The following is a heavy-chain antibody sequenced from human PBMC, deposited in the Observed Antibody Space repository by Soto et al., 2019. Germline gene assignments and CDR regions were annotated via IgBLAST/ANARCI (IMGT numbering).Heavy chain of an antibody. V-gene: IGHV4-39*01. CDR2: IYYSGST. Sequence: PSETLSLTCTVSGGSISSSSYYWGWIRQPPGKGLEWIGSIYYSGSTYYNPSLKSRVTISVDTSKNQFSLKLSSVTAADTAVYYRARHRRAGTYENWFDPWGQGTLVTVSS. D-gene: IGHD1-1*01. CDR1: GGSISSSSYY. J-gene: IGHJ5*02. CDR3: ARHRRAGTYENWFDP.